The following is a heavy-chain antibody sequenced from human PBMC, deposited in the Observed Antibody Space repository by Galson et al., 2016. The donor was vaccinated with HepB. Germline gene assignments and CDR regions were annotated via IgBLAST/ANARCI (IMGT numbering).Heavy chain of an antibody. V-gene: IGHV1-69*13. CDR1: GGTFSNYV. Sequence: SVKVSCKASGGTFSNYVISWVRQAPGQGLEWMGGIIPIFGPANYAQKFQGRVTITADESTSTAYMELSSLRSEDTAVYYRAMAGGSYSLITAENWGQGTLVTVSS. D-gene: IGHD1-26*01. CDR2: IIPIFGPA. J-gene: IGHJ4*02. CDR3: AMAGGSYSLITAEN.